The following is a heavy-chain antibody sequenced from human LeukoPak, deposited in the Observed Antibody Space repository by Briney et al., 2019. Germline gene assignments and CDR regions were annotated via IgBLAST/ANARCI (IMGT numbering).Heavy chain of an antibody. D-gene: IGHD3-16*01. CDR2: IYYSWGT. Sequence: PSETLSLTCTVSGGSISSYYWSWIRQPPGKGLEWIGYIYYSWGTNYNPSLKSRVTISVDTSKNQFTLKLSSVTAADTAVYYCARVVDYVWGTYPHPGYFDYWGQGTLVTVSS. CDR1: GGSISSYY. CDR3: ARVVDYVWGTYPHPGYFDY. V-gene: IGHV4-59*01. J-gene: IGHJ4*02.